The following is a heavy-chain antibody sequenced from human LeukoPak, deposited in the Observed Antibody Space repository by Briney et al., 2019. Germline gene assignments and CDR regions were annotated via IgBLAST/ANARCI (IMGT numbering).Heavy chain of an antibody. Sequence: PGGSLRLSCAASGFTFSSYSMNWVRQAPGKGLEWVSSISSSSSYIYYADSAKGRFTISRDNAKNSLYLQMNSLRAEDTAVYYCAREVDLDAFDIWGQGTMVTVSS. CDR2: ISSSSSYI. D-gene: IGHD2-15*01. CDR1: GFTFSSYS. J-gene: IGHJ3*02. V-gene: IGHV3-21*01. CDR3: AREVDLDAFDI.